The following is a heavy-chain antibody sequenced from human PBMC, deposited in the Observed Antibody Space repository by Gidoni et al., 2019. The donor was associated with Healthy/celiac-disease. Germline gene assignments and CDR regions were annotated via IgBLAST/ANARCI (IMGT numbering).Heavy chain of an antibody. Sequence: VRQATGQGLEWMGWMNPNSGNTGYAQKFQGRVTMTRNTSISTAYMELSSLRSADTAVYYCARVRTVRRVAARQNGWFDPWGQGTLVTVSS. CDR2: MNPNSGNT. CDR3: ARVRTVRRVAARQNGWFDP. J-gene: IGHJ5*02. V-gene: IGHV1-8*01. D-gene: IGHD6-6*01.